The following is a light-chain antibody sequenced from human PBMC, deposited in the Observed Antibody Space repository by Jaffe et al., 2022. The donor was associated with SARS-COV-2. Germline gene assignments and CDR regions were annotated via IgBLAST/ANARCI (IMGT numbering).Light chain of an antibody. CDR2: LGS. J-gene: IGKJ2*01. V-gene: IGKV2-28*01. Sequence: DIVMTQSPLSLPVTPGEPASISCRSSQSLLNSNGYKYLNWYLQKPGHSPQLLIYLGSNRASGVPDRFSGSGSGTDSTLKISRVEAEDVGVYYCMQDLQTPYTFGQGTKLEIK. CDR3: MQDLQTPYT. CDR1: QSLLNSNGYKY.